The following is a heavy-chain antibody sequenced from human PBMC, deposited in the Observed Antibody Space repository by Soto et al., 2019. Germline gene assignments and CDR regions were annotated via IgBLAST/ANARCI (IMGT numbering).Heavy chain of an antibody. D-gene: IGHD1-1*01. V-gene: IGHV4-30-4*08. CDR2: IYYSGST. CDR1: GGSISSGDYS. J-gene: IGHJ4*02. CDR3: AMLPRTGASYFDY. Sequence: SETLSLTCTVSGGSISSGDYSWSWIRQPPGKGLEWIGYIYYSGSTYYNPSLKSRVTISVDTSKNQFSLKLSSVTAADTAVYYFAMLPRTGASYFDYWGQGXLVTV.